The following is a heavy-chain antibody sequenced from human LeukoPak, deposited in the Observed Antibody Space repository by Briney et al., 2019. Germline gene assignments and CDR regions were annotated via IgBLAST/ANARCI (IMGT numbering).Heavy chain of an antibody. V-gene: IGHV3-23*01. CDR3: AKRDAYDSSGFSPLFDH. CDR1: GFSFSNYA. CDR2: ISGNGGSL. J-gene: IGHJ4*02. D-gene: IGHD3-22*01. Sequence: GGSLRLSCAASGFSFSNYAMSWFRQAPGKGLEWVSAISGNGGSLYYADSMKGRFTISRDNSKSELYLQVNSLTAEDTAVYYCAKRDAYDSSGFSPLFDHWGQGTLVTVSS.